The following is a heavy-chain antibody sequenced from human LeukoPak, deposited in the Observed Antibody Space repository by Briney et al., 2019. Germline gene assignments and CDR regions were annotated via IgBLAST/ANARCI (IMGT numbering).Heavy chain of an antibody. CDR2: ISYDGSNK. Sequence: GRSLRLSCAASGFTFSSYAMHWVRQAPGNGLEWVAVISYDGSNKYYADSVKGRFTISRDNSKNTLYLQMTSLRAEDTAVYYCARDRDRKAVAGLFDYWGQGTLVTVSS. V-gene: IGHV3-30-3*01. J-gene: IGHJ4*02. CDR1: GFTFSSYA. D-gene: IGHD6-19*01. CDR3: ARDRDRKAVAGLFDY.